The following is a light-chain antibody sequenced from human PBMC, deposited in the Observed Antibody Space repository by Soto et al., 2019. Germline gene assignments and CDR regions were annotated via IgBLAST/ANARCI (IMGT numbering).Light chain of an antibody. J-gene: IGKJ4*01. V-gene: IGKV3-20*01. CDR2: GAS. CDR3: QQYGNSPLT. Sequence: EIVLTQSPGTRSLSPGERATLSCRASQSVSSNYLAWYQQKPGQAPSLLIYGASSRATRIPDRFSGSGSRTDSTLTISRLEPEDFALYHCQQYGNSPLTFGVGTKVDLK. CDR1: QSVSSNY.